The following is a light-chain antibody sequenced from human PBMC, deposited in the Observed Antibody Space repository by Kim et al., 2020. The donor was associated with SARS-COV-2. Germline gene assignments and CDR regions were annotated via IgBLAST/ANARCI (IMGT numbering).Light chain of an antibody. CDR2: AAS. CDR3: QQSFGTPYT. CDR1: QSISGY. V-gene: IGKV1-39*01. Sequence: IQLTQSPSSLSASVGDRVSITCRASQSISGYLNWYQHKLGKAPKLLIYAASNLQSGVPSRFSGSGSGTDFTLTISSLQLEDFATYYCQQSFGTPYTFGQGTKLEI. J-gene: IGKJ2*01.